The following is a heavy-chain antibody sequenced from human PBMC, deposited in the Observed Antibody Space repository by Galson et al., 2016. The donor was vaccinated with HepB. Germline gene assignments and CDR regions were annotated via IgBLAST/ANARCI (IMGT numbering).Heavy chain of an antibody. CDR1: GYLFTRYW. D-gene: IGHD1-26*01. CDR3: LRRWEWELGDREDY. J-gene: IGHJ4*02. Sequence: QSGAEVKKPGESLKISCKGSGYLFTRYWIGWVRQMPGKGLEWMGVIYPGDSNTRYSPSFKGQVTISADKSITTAYLQWSSLKASDTAMYYCLRRWEWELGDREDYWGQGTLVTVSS. V-gene: IGHV5-51*01. CDR2: IYPGDSNT.